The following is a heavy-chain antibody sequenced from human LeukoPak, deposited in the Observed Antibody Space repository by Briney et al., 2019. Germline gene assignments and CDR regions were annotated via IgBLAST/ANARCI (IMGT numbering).Heavy chain of an antibody. V-gene: IGHV1-2*02. CDR1: GYTFTSYG. Sequence: ASVKVSCKASGYTFTSYGISWVRQAPGQGLEWMGWINPNSGGTNYAQKFQGRVTMTRDTSISTAYMELSSLSSDDTAVYYCVRVVPGPYNWLDPWGQGTLVTVSS. J-gene: IGHJ5*02. CDR3: VRVVPGPYNWLDP. CDR2: INPNSGGT. D-gene: IGHD2-8*02.